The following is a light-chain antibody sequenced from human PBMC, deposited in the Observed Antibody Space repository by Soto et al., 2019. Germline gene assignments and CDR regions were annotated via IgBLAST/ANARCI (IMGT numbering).Light chain of an antibody. CDR3: QQRSNWLWT. J-gene: IGKJ1*01. CDR1: QSVSNS. CDR2: DTS. Sequence: EIVLTQSPATLSLSPGERATLSCRASQSVSNSLAWYQQKPSQAPRLLIYDTSNRATGIPARFSGSGSGTDCTLTISSLEPEDFAVYYCQQRSNWLWTFGQGTKVEIK. V-gene: IGKV3-11*01.